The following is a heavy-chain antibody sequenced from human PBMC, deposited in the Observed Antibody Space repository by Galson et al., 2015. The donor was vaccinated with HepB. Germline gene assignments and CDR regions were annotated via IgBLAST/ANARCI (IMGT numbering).Heavy chain of an antibody. Sequence: SVKVSCKASGYTFTSYAMHWVRQAPGQRLEWMGWINAGNGNTKYSQKFQGRVTITRDTSASTAYMELSSLRSEDTAVYYCARVLEQLARSQTSYYYYYGMDVWGQGTTVTVSS. V-gene: IGHV1-3*01. CDR2: INAGNGNT. CDR3: ARVLEQLARSQTSYYYYYGMDV. J-gene: IGHJ6*02. CDR1: GYTFTSYA. D-gene: IGHD6-13*01.